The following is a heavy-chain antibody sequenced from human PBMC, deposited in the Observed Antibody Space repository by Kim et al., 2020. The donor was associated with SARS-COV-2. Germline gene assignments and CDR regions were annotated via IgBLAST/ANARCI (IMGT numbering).Heavy chain of an antibody. D-gene: IGHD2-15*01. V-gene: IGHV4-59*01. CDR2: IYYSGST. Sequence: SETLSLTCTVSGGSISSYYWSWIRQPPGKGLEWIGYIYYSGSTNYNPSLKSRVTISVDTSKNQFSLKLSSVTAADTAVYYCARGGPVAATLPIYWGQGTLVTVSS. J-gene: IGHJ4*02. CDR1: GGSISSYY. CDR3: ARGGPVAATLPIY.